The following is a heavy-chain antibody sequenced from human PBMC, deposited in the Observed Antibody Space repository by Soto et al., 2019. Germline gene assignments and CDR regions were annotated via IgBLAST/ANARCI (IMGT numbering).Heavy chain of an antibody. Sequence: EVQLLESGGGLIQPGGSLRLSCSASGFSFNSYAMMWVRQAPGKGPEWVSVISGSGGSSYFADSAKGRFTISRDNSKNKLYLEMNSLRAEDTARYFCAKGSIEYSASVDYWGQGTLVIVSS. D-gene: IGHD5-12*01. CDR2: ISGSGGSS. J-gene: IGHJ4*02. V-gene: IGHV3-23*01. CDR3: AKGSIEYSASVDY. CDR1: GFSFNSYA.